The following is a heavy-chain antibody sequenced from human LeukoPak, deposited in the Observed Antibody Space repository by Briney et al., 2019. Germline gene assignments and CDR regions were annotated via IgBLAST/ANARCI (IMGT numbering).Heavy chain of an antibody. CDR1: GGSISSYY. D-gene: IGHD2-21*02. CDR2: IYTSGST. CDR3: ASIADYCGGDCYSSNDAFDI. V-gene: IGHV4-4*07. J-gene: IGHJ3*02. Sequence: SETLSLTCTVSGGSISSYYWSWIRQPAGKGLEWIGRIYTSGSTNYNPSPKSRVTMSVDTSKNQFSLKLSSVTAADTAVYYCASIADYCGGDCYSSNDAFDIWGQGTMVTVSS.